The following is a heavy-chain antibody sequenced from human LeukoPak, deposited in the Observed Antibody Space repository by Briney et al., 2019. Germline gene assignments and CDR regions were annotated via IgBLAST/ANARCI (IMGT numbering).Heavy chain of an antibody. V-gene: IGHV3-30*18. CDR2: ISYDGSNK. CDR1: GFTFGSYG. Sequence: GGSLRLSCAASGFTFGSYGMHWVRQAPGKGLEWVAVISYDGSNKYYADSVKGRFTTSRDNSKNTLYLQMNSLRAEDTAVYYCAKDWLAAGNYWGQGTLVTVSS. CDR3: AKDWLAAGNY. J-gene: IGHJ4*02. D-gene: IGHD6-25*01.